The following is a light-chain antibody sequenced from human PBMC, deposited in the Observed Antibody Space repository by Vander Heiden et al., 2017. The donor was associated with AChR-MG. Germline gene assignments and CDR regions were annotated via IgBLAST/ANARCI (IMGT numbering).Light chain of an antibody. CDR3: QTWGTGFRV. CDR2: LNSDGSH. V-gene: IGLV4-69*01. J-gene: IGLJ3*02. Sequence: HLVLTQSPSASASLGASVKLTCTLRSGHSGYAIAWHQQQPEKGPRYLMKLNSDGSHSKGDGIPDRFSGSSSGAERYLTISSLQSEDEADYYCQTWGTGFRVFGGGTRLTVL. CDR1: SGHSGYA.